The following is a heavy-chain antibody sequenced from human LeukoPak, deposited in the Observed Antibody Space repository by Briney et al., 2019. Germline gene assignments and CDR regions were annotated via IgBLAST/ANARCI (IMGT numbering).Heavy chain of an antibody. Sequence: ASVKVSCKASGGTFSNYAISWVRQAPGQGLEWMGGIIPIFGTANYAQKFQGRVTITADESTSTAYMELSSLRSEDTAVYYCARARMQDIVVVPAGEYYMDVWGKGTTVTVSS. CDR1: GGTFSNYA. V-gene: IGHV1-69*13. J-gene: IGHJ6*03. D-gene: IGHD2-2*01. CDR2: IIPIFGTA. CDR3: ARARMQDIVVVPAGEYYMDV.